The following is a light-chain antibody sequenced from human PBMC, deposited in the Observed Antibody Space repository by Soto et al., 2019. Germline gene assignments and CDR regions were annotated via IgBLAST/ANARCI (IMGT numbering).Light chain of an antibody. V-gene: IGKV3-15*01. CDR3: QQYNNWLT. J-gene: IGKJ4*01. Sequence: EILMTQSPATLSVSPGERATLSCRASQSVRSNLAWYQQKPGQAPRLLIDGASTRAPGTPARFTGSGSGTEFTLTISSMQPEYVAVYYCQQYNNWLTFGGGTKVEIK. CDR1: QSVRSN. CDR2: GAS.